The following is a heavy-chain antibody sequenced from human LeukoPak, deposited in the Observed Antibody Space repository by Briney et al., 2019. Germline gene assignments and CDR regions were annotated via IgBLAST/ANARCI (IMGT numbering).Heavy chain of an antibody. CDR2: INSDGSSR. D-gene: IGHD4-17*01. Sequence: GGSLRLPCAASGFTFSTYWMHWVRQAPGKGLVWVSSINSDGSSRSYADSVKGRFTISRDNAKNTLHLQMNSLRVEDTAVYYCASSTVTTLDGTDVWGQGTTVTVSS. CDR3: ASSTVTTLDGTDV. CDR1: GFTFSTYW. V-gene: IGHV3-74*01. J-gene: IGHJ6*02.